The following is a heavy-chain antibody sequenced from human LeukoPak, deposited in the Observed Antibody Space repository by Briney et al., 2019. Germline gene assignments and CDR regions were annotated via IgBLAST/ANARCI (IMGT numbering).Heavy chain of an antibody. CDR3: ARDLRDEDCGGGSCYFDY. D-gene: IGHD2-15*01. V-gene: IGHV3-11*06. CDR2: ISSSSSYT. J-gene: IGHJ4*02. CDR1: GFTFSSYA. Sequence: GGSLRLSCAASGFTFSSYAMSWIRQAPGKGLEWISYISSSSSYTTYADSVKGRFTISRDNAKNSLYLQMNSLRAEDTAVYYCARDLRDEDCGGGSCYFDYWGQGTLLTVSS.